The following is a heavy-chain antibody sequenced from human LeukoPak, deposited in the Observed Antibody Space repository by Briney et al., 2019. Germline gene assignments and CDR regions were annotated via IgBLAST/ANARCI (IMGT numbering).Heavy chain of an antibody. CDR1: GGSISSYY. CDR2: IYATGST. CDR3: ARDSVGSDI. J-gene: IGHJ4*02. V-gene: IGHV4-4*07. Sequence: SETLSLTCTVSGGSISSYYWSWVRQPAGKGLEWIGRIYATGSTNYNPSLKSRVTMSIDTSKNQFSLNLTSVTAADTAVYYCARDSVGSDIWGQGTLVTASS. D-gene: IGHD1-26*01.